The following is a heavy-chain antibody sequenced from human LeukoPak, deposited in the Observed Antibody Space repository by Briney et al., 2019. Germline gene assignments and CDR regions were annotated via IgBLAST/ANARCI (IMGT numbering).Heavy chain of an antibody. D-gene: IGHD3-3*01. J-gene: IGHJ4*02. CDR1: GFTVSSYW. Sequence: GGSLRLSCAASGFTVSSYWMHWVRQAPGKGLVWVSRINSDGSSTSYADSVKGRFTISRDNAKNTLYLQMNSLRAEDTAVYYCARDLGDYDFWSGYPNTDPFDYWGQGTLVTVSS. CDR3: ARDLGDYDFWSGYPNTDPFDY. CDR2: INSDGSST. V-gene: IGHV3-74*01.